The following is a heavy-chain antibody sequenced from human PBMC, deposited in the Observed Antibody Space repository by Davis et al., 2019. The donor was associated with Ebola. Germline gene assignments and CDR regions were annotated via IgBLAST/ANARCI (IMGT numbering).Heavy chain of an antibody. CDR3: ARGRFYCSSTNCYWFDH. CDR1: GFIFSSFW. CDR2: IKQDGSEK. V-gene: IGHV3-7*01. Sequence: GESLKLSCATSGFIFSSFWMSWVRQAPGKGLEWVANIKQDGSEKYFVDSVEGRFTISRDNAKNSLYLQMNSLRAEDTAVYYCARGRFYCSSTNCYWFDHWGQGTLVTVSS. J-gene: IGHJ5*02. D-gene: IGHD2-2*01.